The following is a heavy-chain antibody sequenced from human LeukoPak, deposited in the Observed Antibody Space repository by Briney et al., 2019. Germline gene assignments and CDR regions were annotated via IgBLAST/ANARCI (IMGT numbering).Heavy chain of an antibody. CDR3: ARETYYYDSSGYYYAFDY. Sequence: PSETLSLTCTVSGGSISSYYWSWIRQPAGKGLEWIGRIYTSGSTNYNPSLKSRVTMSVDTSKNQFSLKLSSVTAADTAVYYCARETYYYDSSGYYYAFDYRGQGTLVTVSS. CDR1: GGSISSYY. J-gene: IGHJ4*02. D-gene: IGHD3-22*01. V-gene: IGHV4-4*07. CDR2: IYTSGST.